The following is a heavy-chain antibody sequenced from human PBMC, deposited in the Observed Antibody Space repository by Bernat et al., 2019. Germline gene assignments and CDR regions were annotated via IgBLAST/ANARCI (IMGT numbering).Heavy chain of an antibody. CDR2: RSGSGGAT. Sequence: VQLVESGGGVVQPGRSLRLSCAASGFTFSSYGMHWVRQAPGKGLDWFSARSGSGGATYYADSVKGRFTISRDNSMNTLYLQMNNLGAEDTALYYCARQSPVYDSSGWPWYFQDWGQGTLVTVSS. V-gene: IGHV3-23*04. CDR1: GFTFSSYG. D-gene: IGHD3-22*01. CDR3: ARQSPVYDSSGWPWYFQD. J-gene: IGHJ1*01.